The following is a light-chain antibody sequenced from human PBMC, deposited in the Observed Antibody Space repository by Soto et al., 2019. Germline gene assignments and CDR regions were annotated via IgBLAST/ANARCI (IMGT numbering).Light chain of an antibody. Sequence: EIVMTQSPATLSVSPGERATVSCRASQSVSSNLAWYQQKPGQAPRLLIYGASTRATGIPARFSGSGSGTAFTRTIGSLQSEDFAVYYCQQYNNWPRTFGQGTKLEIK. CDR3: QQYNNWPRT. CDR1: QSVSSN. V-gene: IGKV3-15*01. CDR2: GAS. J-gene: IGKJ2*01.